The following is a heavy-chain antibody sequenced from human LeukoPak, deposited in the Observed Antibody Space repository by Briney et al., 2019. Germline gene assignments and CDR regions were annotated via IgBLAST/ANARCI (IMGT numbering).Heavy chain of an antibody. V-gene: IGHV1-2*02. CDR1: GYTFTGYY. CDR3: ARATAENDH. Sequence: ASVKVSCKTSGYTFTGYYMHWVRQAPGQRLEWMGWINPKTGGTSYAQKFQGRVTMTRDTSISTVNMELSRLTSDDTAVYYCARATAENDHWGQGTLVTVSS. D-gene: IGHD1-14*01. CDR2: INPKTGGT. J-gene: IGHJ4*02.